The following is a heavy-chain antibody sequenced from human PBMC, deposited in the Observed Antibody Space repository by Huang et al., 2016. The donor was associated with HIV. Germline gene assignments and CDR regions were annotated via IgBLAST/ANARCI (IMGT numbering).Heavy chain of an antibody. Sequence: EVQLVQSGAEARKPGESLKISCKASGYCLTRPWIGWVRQMPGKGREWSGISYPVDDGTTYGPSFQGQVTISADKFINTAYLQWSSLKASDTAMYYCASGPRWLHSNFDYWGQGTLVTVSS. V-gene: IGHV5-51*01. CDR2: SYPVDDGT. J-gene: IGHJ4*02. CDR3: ASGPRWLHSNFDY. D-gene: IGHD5-12*01. CDR1: GYCLTRPW.